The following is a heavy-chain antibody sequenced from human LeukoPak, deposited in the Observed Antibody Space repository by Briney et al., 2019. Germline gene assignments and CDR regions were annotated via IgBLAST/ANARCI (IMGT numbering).Heavy chain of an antibody. D-gene: IGHD4-17*01. CDR3: ARVGYGDYEDAFDI. V-gene: IGHV3-30*14. CDR2: ISYDGSNK. CDR1: GFTFSSYA. Sequence: GGSLRLSCAASGFTFSSYAMHWVRQAPGKGLEWVAVISYDGSNKYYADSVKGRFTISRDNSKNTLYLQMNSLRAEDTAVYYCARVGYGDYEDAFDIWGQGTMVTVSS. J-gene: IGHJ3*02.